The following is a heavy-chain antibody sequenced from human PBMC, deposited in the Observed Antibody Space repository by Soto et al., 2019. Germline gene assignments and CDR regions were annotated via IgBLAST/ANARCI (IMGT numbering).Heavy chain of an antibody. D-gene: IGHD6-6*01. V-gene: IGHV3-30-3*01. CDR2: ISYDESIK. CDR3: ARETPLSSSSFVDY. Sequence: GGSLRLSCAASGFTLSSHAMHWVRQAPGKGLEWVAIISYDESIKYYADSVKGRFTISRDISKNTLYLQMNSLRDEDTAVYYCARETPLSSSSFVDYWGQGTLVTVSS. J-gene: IGHJ4*02. CDR1: GFTLSSHA.